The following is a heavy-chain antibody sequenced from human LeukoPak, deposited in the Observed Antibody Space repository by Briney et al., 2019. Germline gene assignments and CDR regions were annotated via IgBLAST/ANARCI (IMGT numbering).Heavy chain of an antibody. Sequence: KSSGTLSLTCAVYGGSFSGYYWSWIRQPPGKGLEWIGEINHSGSTNYNPSLKSRVTISVDTSKNQFSLKVSSVTAADTAVYYCAREVPMVRGVNAWIDYWGQGTLVTVSS. CDR3: AREVPMVRGVNAWIDY. CDR1: GGSFSGYY. J-gene: IGHJ4*02. D-gene: IGHD3-10*01. V-gene: IGHV4-34*01. CDR2: INHSGST.